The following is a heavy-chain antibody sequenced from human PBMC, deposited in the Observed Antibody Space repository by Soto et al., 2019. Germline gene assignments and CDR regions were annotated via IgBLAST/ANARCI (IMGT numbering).Heavy chain of an antibody. CDR1: GFTFSSYG. Sequence: HPGGSLRLSCAASGFTFSSYGMHWVRQAPGKGLEWVAVIWYDGSNKYYADSVKGRFTISRDDSKNTLYLQMNSLRAEDTAVYYCARMYSRDAFDIWGQGTMVTV. V-gene: IGHV3-33*01. CDR3: ARMYSRDAFDI. D-gene: IGHD6-13*01. J-gene: IGHJ3*02. CDR2: IWYDGSNK.